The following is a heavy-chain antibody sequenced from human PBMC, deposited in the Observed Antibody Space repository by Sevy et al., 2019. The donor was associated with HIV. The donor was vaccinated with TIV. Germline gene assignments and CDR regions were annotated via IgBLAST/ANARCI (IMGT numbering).Heavy chain of an antibody. CDR3: VRAIGTADSF. CDR1: GFSLSRYW. Sequence: GGSLRLSCGASGFSLSRYWMLWVRQSPGKGLEWVANINEDGSEKYYLESVKGRFTISRDNAQNSVYLQMNNLRVDDTAVYYCVRAIGTADSFWGQGILVTVSS. D-gene: IGHD2-2*01. CDR2: INEDGSEK. V-gene: IGHV3-7*01. J-gene: IGHJ4*02.